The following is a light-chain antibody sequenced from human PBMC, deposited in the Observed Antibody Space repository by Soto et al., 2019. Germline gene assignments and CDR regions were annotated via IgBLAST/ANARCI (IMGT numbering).Light chain of an antibody. Sequence: DIQMTQSPSSLSASVAYRVTITCRASQSIRRSLNWYQQKPGKAPKLLVYAASSLQSGVPSRFSGSGSGTDFTLTISNVQPEDSTIYYCQQTYKIPPTFGQGTRLEIK. CDR1: QSIRRS. CDR3: QQTYKIPPT. J-gene: IGKJ5*01. V-gene: IGKV1-39*01. CDR2: AAS.